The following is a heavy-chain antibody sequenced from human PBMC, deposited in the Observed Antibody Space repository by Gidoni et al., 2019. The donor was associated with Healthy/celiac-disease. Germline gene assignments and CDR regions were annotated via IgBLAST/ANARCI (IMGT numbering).Heavy chain of an antibody. Sequence: QVQLVESGGGVVQPGRSLRLSCADSGFTFSSYAMHWVRQAPGKGLEWVDVISYDGSNKYYAYSVKCRFTISRDNSKITLYLQMNSLRAEDTAVYYCARDTGRGITFGGVIGVDYWGQGTLVTVSS. J-gene: IGHJ4*02. CDR3: ARDTGRGITFGGVIGVDY. CDR1: GFTFSSYA. V-gene: IGHV3-30-3*01. D-gene: IGHD3-16*02. CDR2: ISYDGSNK.